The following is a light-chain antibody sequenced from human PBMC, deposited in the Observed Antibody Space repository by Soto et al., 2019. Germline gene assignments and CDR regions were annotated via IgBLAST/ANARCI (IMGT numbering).Light chain of an antibody. Sequence: QSALTQPRSVSGSPGQSVTISCTGTSSDVAAYNFVSWYQQHPGKAPKLMIYDVTKRPSGVPDRFSGSKSGNTASLTISGLQAEDEADYYCCSYGGTYVFGTGTKVTVL. V-gene: IGLV2-11*01. CDR3: CSYGGTYV. J-gene: IGLJ1*01. CDR1: SSDVAAYNF. CDR2: DVT.